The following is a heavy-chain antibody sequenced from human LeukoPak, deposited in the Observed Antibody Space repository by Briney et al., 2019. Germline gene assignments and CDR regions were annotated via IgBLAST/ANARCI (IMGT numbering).Heavy chain of an antibody. V-gene: IGHV4-59*08. J-gene: IGHJ6*02. CDR1: GGSISSYY. D-gene: IGHD6-13*01. Sequence: SETLSLTCTVSGGSISSYYWSWIRQPPGKGLEWIGYIYYSGSTNYNPSLKSRVTISVDTSKNQFSLKLSSVTAADTAVYYCARLPKQQLVQGGYHYYGMDVWGQGTTVTVSS. CDR3: ARLPKQQLVQGGYHYYGMDV. CDR2: IYYSGST.